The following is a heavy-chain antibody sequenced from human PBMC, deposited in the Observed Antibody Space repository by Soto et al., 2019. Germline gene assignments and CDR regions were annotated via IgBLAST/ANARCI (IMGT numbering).Heavy chain of an antibody. Sequence: GGSLRLSCAASGFTFSSYWMSWVRQAPGKGLEWVANIKQDGSEKYYVDSVKGRFTISRDNAKNSLYLQMNSLRAEDTAVYYCARVATPVSSSWYDWAENAFDIWGQGTMVTVSS. CDR3: ARVATPVSSSWYDWAENAFDI. D-gene: IGHD6-13*01. J-gene: IGHJ3*02. CDR1: GFTFSSYW. CDR2: IKQDGSEK. V-gene: IGHV3-7*01.